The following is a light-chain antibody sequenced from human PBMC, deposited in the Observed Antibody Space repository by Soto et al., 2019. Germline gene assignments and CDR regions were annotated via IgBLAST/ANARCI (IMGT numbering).Light chain of an antibody. CDR2: DAS. Sequence: QSALTQPRSVSGSPGQSVTISCTGTSSDVGGFKYVSWYQQHPGKAPKLIIFDASKRPSGVPDRFSGFKSGYTASLTISGLQGEDEADYYCCSYAANYVRFGGGTKLTVL. V-gene: IGLV2-11*01. CDR1: SSDVGGFKY. CDR3: CSYAANYVR. J-gene: IGLJ2*01.